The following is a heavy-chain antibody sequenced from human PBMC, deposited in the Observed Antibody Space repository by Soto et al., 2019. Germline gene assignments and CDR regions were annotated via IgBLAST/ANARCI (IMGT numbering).Heavy chain of an antibody. J-gene: IGHJ4*02. Sequence: EVQLVESGGGLVQPGGSLRLSCAASGFTFSSYAMHWVRQAPGKGLEYVSAISSNGGSTYYANSVKGRFTISRDNSKNTLVLQMGSLRAEDMAVYYCAGGDGPRPTYGSGSCLDYWGQGTLVTVSS. V-gene: IGHV3-64*01. D-gene: IGHD3-10*01. CDR2: ISSNGGST. CDR3: AGGDGPRPTYGSGSCLDY. CDR1: GFTFSSYA.